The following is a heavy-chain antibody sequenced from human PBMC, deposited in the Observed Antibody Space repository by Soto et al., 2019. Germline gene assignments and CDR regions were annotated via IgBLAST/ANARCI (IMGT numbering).Heavy chain of an antibody. Sequence: VQLVESGGGVVQPGRSLRLSCAASGFTFSSYAMHWVRQAPGKGLEWVAVISYDGSNKYYADSVKGRFTISRDNSKNTLYLQMNSLRAEDTAVYYCARDGYYYGSGKAGMDVWGQGTTVTVSS. CDR1: GFTFSSYA. D-gene: IGHD3-10*01. CDR3: ARDGYYYGSGKAGMDV. V-gene: IGHV3-30-3*01. J-gene: IGHJ6*02. CDR2: ISYDGSNK.